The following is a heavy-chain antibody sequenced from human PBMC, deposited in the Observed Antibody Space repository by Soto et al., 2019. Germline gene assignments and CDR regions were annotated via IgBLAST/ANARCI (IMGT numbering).Heavy chain of an antibody. J-gene: IGHJ4*02. Sequence: ASVKVSCKASGYTFTGYYMHWVRQALGQGLEWMGWINPNSGGTNYAQKFQGRVTMTRDTSISTAYMELSRLRSDDTAVYYCARDLYYYDSSGGLDYWGQGTLVTVSS. CDR2: INPNSGGT. CDR1: GYTFTGYY. V-gene: IGHV1-2*02. D-gene: IGHD3-22*01. CDR3: ARDLYYYDSSGGLDY.